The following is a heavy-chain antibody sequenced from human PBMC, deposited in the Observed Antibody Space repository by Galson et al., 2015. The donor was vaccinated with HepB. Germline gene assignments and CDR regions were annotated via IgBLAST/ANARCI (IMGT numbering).Heavy chain of an antibody. D-gene: IGHD6-6*01. Sequence: SVKVSCKASGYTFTGYYMHWVRQAPGQGLEWMGWINPNSGGTNYAQKFQGWVTMTRDTSISTAYMELSRLRSDDTAVYYCARGLVGQLVAMPDSHGGYYYYGMDVWGQGTTVTVSS. CDR2: INPNSGGT. CDR1: GYTFTGYY. CDR3: ARGLVGQLVAMPDSHGGYYYYGMDV. J-gene: IGHJ6*02. V-gene: IGHV1-2*04.